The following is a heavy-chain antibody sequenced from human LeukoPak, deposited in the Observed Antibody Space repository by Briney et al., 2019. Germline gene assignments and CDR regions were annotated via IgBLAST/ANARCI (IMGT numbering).Heavy chain of an antibody. CDR3: ASALGGQGGH. CDR2: IQSDGSST. Sequence: QPGGSLRLSCAASGFTFSTYAMSWVRQAPGKGLDWVSLIQSDGSSTRYADSVKGRFTISRDNAKNTLFLQMNSLRADDTAVYYCASALGGQGGHWGQGSLVTVSS. CDR1: GFTFSTYA. V-gene: IGHV3-74*01. D-gene: IGHD1-26*01. J-gene: IGHJ4*02.